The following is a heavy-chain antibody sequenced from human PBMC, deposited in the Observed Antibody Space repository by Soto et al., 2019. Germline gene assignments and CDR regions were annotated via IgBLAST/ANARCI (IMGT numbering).Heavy chain of an antibody. V-gene: IGHV1-69*12. Sequence: QVQLVQSGAEVKKPGSSVKVSCKASGGTFSSYAISWVRQAPGQGLEWMGGIIPIFGTATYAQKFQGRVTITADESTSTAYMELSSLSSEDTAVYYCARHVPAAGYYYGMDAWGQGTTVTVSS. CDR3: ARHVPAAGYYYGMDA. J-gene: IGHJ6*02. CDR2: IIPIFGTA. CDR1: GGTFSSYA. D-gene: IGHD2-2*01.